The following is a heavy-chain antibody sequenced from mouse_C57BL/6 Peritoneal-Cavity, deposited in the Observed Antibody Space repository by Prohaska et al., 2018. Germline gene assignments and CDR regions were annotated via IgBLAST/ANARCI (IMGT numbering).Heavy chain of an antibody. CDR1: GYTFTSYW. Sequence: CKASGYTFTSYWMHWVKQRPGRGLEWIGRIDPNSGGTNYNEKFKSKATLTVDKPSSTAYMQLSSLTSEDSAVYYSVYGSEWYFDYWGQGTTLTVSS. CDR3: VYGSEWYFDY. D-gene: IGHD1-1*01. J-gene: IGHJ2*01. CDR2: IDPNSGGT. V-gene: IGHV1-72*01.